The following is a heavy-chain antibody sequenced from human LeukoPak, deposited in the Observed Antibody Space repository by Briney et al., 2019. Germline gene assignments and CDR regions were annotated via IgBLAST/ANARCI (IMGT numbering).Heavy chain of an antibody. CDR3: ARGAYLNYYMDV. J-gene: IGHJ6*03. CDR2: INTDGSST. V-gene: IGHV3-74*01. Sequence: PGGSLILSCAASGFTFSSYWIHWVRQAPGKGLVWVSRINTDGSSTNYADSVKGRSTISRDNAENTLYLQMNSLRAEDTAVYYCARGAYLNYYMDVWGKGTTVTVSS. CDR1: GFTFSSYW. D-gene: IGHD2-21*01.